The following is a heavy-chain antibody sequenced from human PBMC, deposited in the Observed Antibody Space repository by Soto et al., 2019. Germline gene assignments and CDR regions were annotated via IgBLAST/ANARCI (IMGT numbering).Heavy chain of an antibody. CDR2: TYYRSKWYN. CDR3: ARAKCLAPYYYYYGMDV. CDR1: GDSVSSNSAA. J-gene: IGHJ6*02. Sequence: SETLSLTCAISGDSVSSNSAAWNWIRQSPSRGLEWLGRTYYRSKWYNDYAVSVKSRITINPDTSKNQFSLQLNSVTPEDTAVYYCARAKCLAPYYYYYGMDVWGQGTTVTVSS. V-gene: IGHV6-1*01.